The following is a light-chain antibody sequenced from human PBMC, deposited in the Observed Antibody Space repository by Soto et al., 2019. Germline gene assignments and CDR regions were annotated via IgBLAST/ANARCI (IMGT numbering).Light chain of an antibody. CDR2: EVY. CDR1: NSDVGGYDR. V-gene: IGLV2-23*02. J-gene: IGLJ1*01. CDR3: CSYAGSSTYV. Sequence: QSVLTQPASVSGSPGQSITISCTGTNSDVGGYDRVSWYQHHPGKAPKLLIFEVYNRPSGISDRFSGSKSGDTASLTISGLQAEDEADYYCCSYAGSSTYVFGTGTKVTVL.